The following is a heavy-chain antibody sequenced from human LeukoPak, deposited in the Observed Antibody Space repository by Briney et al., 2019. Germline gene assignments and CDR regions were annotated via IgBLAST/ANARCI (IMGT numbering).Heavy chain of an antibody. D-gene: IGHD3-16*01. CDR3: ARDRSRTAFGGAVPYY. CDR1: GYTFTSYS. Sequence: ASVKVSCKASGYTFTSYSISWVRQAPGQGLEWMGWISTYNGDTIYAQNLQARVTMTTDTSTNTAYMELRSLRSDDTAIYYCARDRSRTAFGGAVPYYWGQGTLVTVSS. J-gene: IGHJ4*02. CDR2: ISTYNGDT. V-gene: IGHV1-18*01.